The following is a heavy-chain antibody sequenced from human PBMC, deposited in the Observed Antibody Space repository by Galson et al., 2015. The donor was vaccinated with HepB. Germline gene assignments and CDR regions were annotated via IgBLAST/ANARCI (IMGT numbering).Heavy chain of an antibody. V-gene: IGHV1-69*13. Sequence: SVKVSCKASGGTFSSHTISWVRQAPGQGLEWMGGITPMFGSGNYAQKFQGGVTITADESKSTTYMELGSLRSEDTAVYYCARQYDTSGYYAYWGQGTLVTVSS. J-gene: IGHJ4*02. CDR3: ARQYDTSGYYAY. D-gene: IGHD3-22*01. CDR2: ITPMFGSG. CDR1: GGTFSSHT.